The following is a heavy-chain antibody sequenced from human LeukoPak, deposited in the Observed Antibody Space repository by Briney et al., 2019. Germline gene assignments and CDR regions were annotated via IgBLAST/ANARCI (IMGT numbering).Heavy chain of an antibody. V-gene: IGHV3-7*01. CDR3: ARGGKQQLESGYFDY. CDR1: GFTFSSYW. D-gene: IGHD6-13*01. CDR2: IKQDGSEK. Sequence: PGGSLRLSCAASGFTFSSYWMSWVRQAPGKGLEWVANIKQDGSEKYYVNSVKGRFTISRDNAKNSLYPQMNSLRAEDTAVYYCARGGKQQLESGYFDYWGQGTLVTVSS. J-gene: IGHJ4*02.